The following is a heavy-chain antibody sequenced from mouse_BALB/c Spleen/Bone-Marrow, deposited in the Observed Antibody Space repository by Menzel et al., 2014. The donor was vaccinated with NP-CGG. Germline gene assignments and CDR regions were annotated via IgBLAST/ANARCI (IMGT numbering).Heavy chain of an antibody. CDR2: ILPGSGCT. CDR1: GYTFSSYW. CDR3: ARDSSDYLAWFAY. Sequence: VHLVESGAELMKPGASVKISCKATGYTFSSYWIEWVRLRPGHGLEWIGEILPGSGCTNSNEKFKGKATFTADTSSNTAYMQLSSLTSEDSAVYFCARDSSDYLAWFAYWGQGTLVTVSA. J-gene: IGHJ3*01. V-gene: IGHV1-9*01. D-gene: IGHD3-2*01.